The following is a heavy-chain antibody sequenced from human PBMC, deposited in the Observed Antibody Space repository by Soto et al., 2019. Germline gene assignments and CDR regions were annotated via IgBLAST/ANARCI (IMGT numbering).Heavy chain of an antibody. CDR1: GFTFSSSA. D-gene: IGHD3-9*01. CDR2: IVVGSGNT. J-gene: IGHJ5*02. Sequence: SVKVSCKASGFTFSSSAVQWVRQARGQRLEWIGKIVVGSGNTNYAQKFQERVTITRDMSTSTAYMELSSLRSEDTAFYYCAAFDPGPLGFDPWGQGTLVTVSS. V-gene: IGHV1-58*01. CDR3: AAFDPGPLGFDP.